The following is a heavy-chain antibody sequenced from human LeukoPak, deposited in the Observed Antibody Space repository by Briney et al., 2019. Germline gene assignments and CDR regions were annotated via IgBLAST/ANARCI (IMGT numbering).Heavy chain of an antibody. CDR3: ARDLDTSSGYF. CDR1: GFTFSSYG. CDR2: IWYDGSNK. Sequence: GGSLRLSCAASGFTFSSYGMHWVRQAPGKGLEWVAVIWYDGSNKYYADSVKGRFTISRDNSKNTLYLQMNSLRAEDTAVYYCARDLDTSSGYFWGQGTLVTVSS. D-gene: IGHD3-22*01. J-gene: IGHJ4*02. V-gene: IGHV3-33*01.